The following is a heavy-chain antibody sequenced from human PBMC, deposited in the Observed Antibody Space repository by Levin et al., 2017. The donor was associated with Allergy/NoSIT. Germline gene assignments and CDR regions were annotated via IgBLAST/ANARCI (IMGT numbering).Heavy chain of an antibody. Sequence: PSETLSLTCAVSGGSISSSNWWSWVRQLPGKGLEWIGEVHHSGSTNYNPSFRSRVTMSVDKSKNQFSLKLNSVTAADTALYYCAKGDPIAGNWVDPWGQGTLVTVSS. J-gene: IGHJ5*02. CDR3: AKGDPIAGNWVDP. CDR1: GGSISSSNW. D-gene: IGHD3-16*01. V-gene: IGHV4-4*02. CDR2: VHHSGST.